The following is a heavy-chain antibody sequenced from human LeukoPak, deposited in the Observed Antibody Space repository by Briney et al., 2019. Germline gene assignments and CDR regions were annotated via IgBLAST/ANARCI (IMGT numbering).Heavy chain of an antibody. Sequence: PSETLSLTCTVSGGSISSSSSYWGWIRQPPGKGLEWIGTIYYSGGAYHNPSLKSRVTISVDTSKNQFSLKLNSVTAADTAVYYCARPSISVAGKYDYWGQGALVTVSS. D-gene: IGHD6-19*01. V-gene: IGHV4-39*01. CDR2: IYYSGGA. CDR3: ARPSISVAGKYDY. J-gene: IGHJ4*02. CDR1: GGSISSSSSY.